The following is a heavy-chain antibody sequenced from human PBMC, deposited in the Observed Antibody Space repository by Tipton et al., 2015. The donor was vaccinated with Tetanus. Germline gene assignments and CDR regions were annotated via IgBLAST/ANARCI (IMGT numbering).Heavy chain of an antibody. V-gene: IGHV4-31*03. CDR2: IYYTGNT. J-gene: IGHJ4*02. CDR1: GGSIRSGGYY. D-gene: IGHD2/OR15-2a*01. Sequence: TLSLTCTVSGGSIRSGGYYWSWIRQHPVKGLERIGYIYYTGNTYYNPSLKSRLTISVDTSKNQFSLRLSSVTAADTAVYYCSSSPGNHYLAFFDYWGRGTLVTVSS. CDR3: SSSPGNHYLAFFDY.